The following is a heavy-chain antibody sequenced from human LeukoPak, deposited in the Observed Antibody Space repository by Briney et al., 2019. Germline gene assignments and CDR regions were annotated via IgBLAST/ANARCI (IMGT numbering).Heavy chain of an antibody. V-gene: IGHV4-38-2*01. Sequence: SETLSPSCAVSGDSISSGYYWGWIRQPPGKGLEWTGSIYHSGSTYDNPSLKSRVTISVDTSKNQFSLKLNSVTAADTAVYYCARGREYSSGYEAFNIWGQGTMVSVSS. CDR1: GDSISSGYY. J-gene: IGHJ3*02. CDR3: ARGREYSSGYEAFNI. D-gene: IGHD6-19*01. CDR2: IYHSGST.